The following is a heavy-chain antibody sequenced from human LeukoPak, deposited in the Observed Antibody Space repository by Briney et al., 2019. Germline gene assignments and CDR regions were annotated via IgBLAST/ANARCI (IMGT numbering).Heavy chain of an antibody. D-gene: IGHD5-18*01. CDR3: ARDVRYSHGHD. Sequence: GGSLRLSCAASGFTFDRFTIHWVRQTPGKGLEWVSLINRRGHTFYADSVKGRFTISRDNAKNSLYLQMNSLRAEDTAVYYCARDVRYSHGHDWGQGTLVTVSS. J-gene: IGHJ4*02. V-gene: IGHV3-43*01. CDR2: INRRGHT. CDR1: GFTFDRFT.